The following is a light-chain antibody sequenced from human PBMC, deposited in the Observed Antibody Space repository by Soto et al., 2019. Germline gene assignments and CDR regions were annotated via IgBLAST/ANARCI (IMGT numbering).Light chain of an antibody. CDR1: QSISTW. V-gene: IGKV1-5*01. CDR2: DAS. CDR3: QQYNSYSYT. J-gene: IGKJ2*01. Sequence: DIQMTQSPSTLSASVGDRVTITCRASQSISTWLAWYQQIPGKAPKLLIYDASTLESGVPSRFSGSGSGTEFTLTISSLQPDDYATYFCQQYNSYSYTFGQGTKV.